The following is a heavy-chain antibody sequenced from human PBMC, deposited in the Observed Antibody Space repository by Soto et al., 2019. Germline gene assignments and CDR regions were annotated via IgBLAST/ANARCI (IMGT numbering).Heavy chain of an antibody. Sequence: TSETLSLTCTVSGGSVSSGSYYWSWIRQPPGKGLEWIGYIYYSGSTNYNPSLKSRVIISVDTSKNQFSLKLSSVTAADTAVYYCAREVLVGATKVYNWFDQWGQGTMGTFS. CDR3: AREVLVGATKVYNWFDQ. D-gene: IGHD1-26*01. V-gene: IGHV4-61*01. CDR2: IYYSGST. CDR1: GGSVSSGSYY. J-gene: IGHJ5*02.